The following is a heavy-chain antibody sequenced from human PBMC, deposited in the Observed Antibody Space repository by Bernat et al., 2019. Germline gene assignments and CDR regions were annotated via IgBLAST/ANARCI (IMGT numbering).Heavy chain of an antibody. CDR3: ARGGGDNSMGFD. CDR1: GYTFTSYA. V-gene: IGHV1-3*01. CDR2: INVGNGNT. D-gene: IGHD4-23*01. Sequence: QVQLVQSGAEVKKPGASVKVSCKASGYTFTSYAMHWVRQAPGQRLEWMGWINVGNGNTKYSQKFQGRVTITRDTSASTAYMELSSLRSEDTAVYYCARGGGDNSMGFDWGQGTLVTVSS. J-gene: IGHJ4*02.